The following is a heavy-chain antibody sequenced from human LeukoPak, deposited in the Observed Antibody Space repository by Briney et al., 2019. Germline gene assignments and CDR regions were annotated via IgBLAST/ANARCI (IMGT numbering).Heavy chain of an antibody. J-gene: IGHJ6*02. CDR2: ISYDGSNK. V-gene: IGHV3-30*18. CDR3: AKDLGGWTISIYYYYYGMDV. CDR1: GFTFSSYG. D-gene: IGHD6-19*01. Sequence: GGSLRLSCAASGFTFSSYGMHWARQAPGKGLEWVAVISYDGSNKYYADSVKGRFTISRDNSKNTLYLQMNSLRAEDTAVYYCAKDLGGWTISIYYYYYGMDVWGQGTTVTVSS.